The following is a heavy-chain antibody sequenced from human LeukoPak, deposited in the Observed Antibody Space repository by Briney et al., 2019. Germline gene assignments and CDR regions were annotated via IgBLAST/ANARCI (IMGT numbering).Heavy chain of an antibody. Sequence: SETLSLTCAVYGGSFSGYYWSWIRQPPGKGLEWIGEINHSGSTNYNPSLKSRVTISVDTSKNQFSLKLSSVTAADTAVYYCARGPDDFWSGYRRNYYYMDVWGKGTTVTVSS. J-gene: IGHJ6*03. CDR3: ARGPDDFWSGYRRNYYYMDV. V-gene: IGHV4-34*01. CDR1: GGSFSGYY. D-gene: IGHD3-3*01. CDR2: INHSGST.